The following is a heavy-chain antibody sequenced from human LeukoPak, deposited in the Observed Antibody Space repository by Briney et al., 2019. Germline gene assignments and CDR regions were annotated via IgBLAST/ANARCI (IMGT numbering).Heavy chain of an antibody. CDR3: ARHPQY. J-gene: IGHJ4*02. CDR1: GGSFSGYY. Sequence: NTSETLSLTCAVYGGSFSGYYWSWIRQPPGKGLEWIGEINHSGSTNYNPSLKSRVTISVDTSKNQFSLKLSSVTAADTAVYYCARHPQYWGQGTLVTVSS. CDR2: INHSGST. V-gene: IGHV4-34*01.